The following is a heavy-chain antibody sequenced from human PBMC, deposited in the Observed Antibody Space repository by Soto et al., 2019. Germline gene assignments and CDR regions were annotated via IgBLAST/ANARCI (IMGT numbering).Heavy chain of an antibody. D-gene: IGHD3-22*01. CDR1: GGTFSNYG. CDR2: IVPIFGA. Sequence: QVQLVQSGAEVKKPGSSVKVSCKSSGGTFSNYGFSWVRQAPGQGLECMGVIVPIFGAEHPQKFQGRVTITADESTNKVFMELRGLRSEDTAVYYCARGGSAYDGSGYSQGQVSGQGTTVTVSS. J-gene: IGHJ6*02. CDR3: ARGGSAYDGSGYSQGQV. V-gene: IGHV1-69*12.